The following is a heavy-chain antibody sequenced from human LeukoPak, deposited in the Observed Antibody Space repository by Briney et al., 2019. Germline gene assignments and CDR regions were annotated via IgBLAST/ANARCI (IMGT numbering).Heavy chain of an antibody. J-gene: IGHJ4*02. D-gene: IGHD6-6*01. CDR1: GYTFTGYY. V-gene: IGHV1-2*02. CDR2: ISPNSGGT. CDR3: AGRGQLVRQFDY. Sequence: ASVKVSCKASGYTFTGYYMHWVRQAPGQGLEWMGWISPNSGGTNYAQKFQGRVTMTRDTSISTAYMELSRLRSDDTAVYYCAGRGQLVRQFDYWGQGTLVTVSS.